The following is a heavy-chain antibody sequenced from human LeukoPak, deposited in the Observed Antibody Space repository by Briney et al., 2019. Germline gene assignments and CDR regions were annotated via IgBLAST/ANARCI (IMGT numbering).Heavy chain of an antibody. CDR2: IIPIFGTA. V-gene: IGHV1-69*01. CDR1: GGTFSSYA. CDR3: ARTIHSNYYGSGSNAFDI. D-gene: IGHD3-10*01. Sequence: SVKVSCKASGGTFSSYAISWVRQAPGQGPEWMGGIIPIFGTANYAQKFQGRVTITADESTSTAYMELSSLRSEDTAVYYCARTIHSNYYGSGSNAFDIWGQGTMVTVSS. J-gene: IGHJ3*02.